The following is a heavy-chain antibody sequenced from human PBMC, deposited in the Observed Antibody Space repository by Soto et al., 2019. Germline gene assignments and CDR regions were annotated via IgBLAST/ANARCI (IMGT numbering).Heavy chain of an antibody. CDR2: ISGSGGST. J-gene: IGHJ4*02. CDR3: AKKEKRSSGWSNPPSSNDY. CDR1: GFTFSSYA. D-gene: IGHD6-19*01. Sequence: GGSLRLSCAASGFTFSSYAMSWVRQAPGKGLEWVSAISGSGGSTYYADSVKGRFTISRDNSKNTLYLQMNSLRAEDTAVYYCAKKEKRSSGWSNPPSSNDYWGQGTLVTVSS. V-gene: IGHV3-23*01.